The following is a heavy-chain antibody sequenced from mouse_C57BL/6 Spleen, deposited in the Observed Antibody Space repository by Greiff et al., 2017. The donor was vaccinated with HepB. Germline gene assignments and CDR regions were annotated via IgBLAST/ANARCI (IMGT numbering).Heavy chain of an antibody. CDR3: ARSPVQWYFDY. V-gene: IGHV1-76*01. Sequence: QVQLQQSGAELVRPGASVKLSCKASGYTFTDYYINWVKQRPGQGLEWIARIYPGSGNTYYNEKFKGKATLTAEKSSSTAYMQLSSLTSEDSAVYFCARSPVQWYFDYWGQGTTLTVSS. D-gene: IGHD1-3*01. CDR2: IYPGSGNT. CDR1: GYTFTDYY. J-gene: IGHJ2*01.